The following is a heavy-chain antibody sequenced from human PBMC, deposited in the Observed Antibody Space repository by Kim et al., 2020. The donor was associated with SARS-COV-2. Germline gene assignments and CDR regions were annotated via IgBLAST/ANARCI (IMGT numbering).Heavy chain of an antibody. CDR3: ARDIGNGKLEY. Sequence: TNYAQKFQGRVTVTTDTSTTTAYMELRSLRSDDTALYFCARDIGNGKLEYWGQGTLVTVSS. V-gene: IGHV1-18*01. D-gene: IGHD1-26*01. J-gene: IGHJ4*02. CDR2: T.